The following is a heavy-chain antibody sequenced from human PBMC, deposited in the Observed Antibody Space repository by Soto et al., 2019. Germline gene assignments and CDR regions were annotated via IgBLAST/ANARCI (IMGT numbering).Heavy chain of an antibody. D-gene: IGHD4-4*01. V-gene: IGHV1-58*01. CDR1: GLTFIDSA. CDR2: IVVGSGNT. J-gene: IGHJ6*02. Sequence: GASVKVSCKASGLTFIDSAVQWVRQTRGQRLEWIGWIVVGSGNTNYAQKFQERVTITRDMSTSTAYMELSSLRSEDTAVYYCAADRVTTAYYYYGMDVWGQGTTVTVSS. CDR3: AADRVTTAYYYYGMDV.